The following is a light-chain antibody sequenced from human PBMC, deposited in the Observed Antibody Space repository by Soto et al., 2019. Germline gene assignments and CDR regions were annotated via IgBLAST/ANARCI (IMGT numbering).Light chain of an antibody. CDR3: LQYYSTLYT. CDR1: QSVLYSSNNKNY. CDR2: WAS. J-gene: IGKJ2*01. Sequence: DIVMTQSPDSLAVSLGERATINCTSSQSVLYSSNNKNYLAWFQQKPGQPPKVLVYWASTRESGVPDRFSGSGSGTDFTLTISILQAEDAAVYYCLQYYSTLYTFGQGTKLEIK. V-gene: IGKV4-1*01.